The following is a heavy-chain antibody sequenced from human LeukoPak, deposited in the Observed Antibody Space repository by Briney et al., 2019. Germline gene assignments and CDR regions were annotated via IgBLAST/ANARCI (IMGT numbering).Heavy chain of an antibody. CDR1: GGTFSSYA. Sequence: SVKVSCKASGGTFSSYAISRVRQAPGQGLEWMGGIIPIFGTANYAQKFQGRVTITADESTSTAYMELSSLRYEDTAVYYCARTAAAGTPPLDYGGQGTLVTVSS. CDR2: IIPIFGTA. D-gene: IGHD6-13*01. J-gene: IGHJ4*02. CDR3: ARTAAAGTPPLDY. V-gene: IGHV1-69*13.